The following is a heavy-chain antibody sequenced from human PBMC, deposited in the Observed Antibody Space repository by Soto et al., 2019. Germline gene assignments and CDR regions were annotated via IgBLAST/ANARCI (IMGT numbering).Heavy chain of an antibody. CDR1: GFTVSGKKY. CDR3: ATWHLQEHAYDI. Sequence: GGSLRLSCAAFGFTVSGKKYVAWVRQAPGKGLEWVSALYDLDGTYYADSVKGRFTTSSDSSRTTVYLQMNSLRPDDTAVYSCATWHLQEHAYDIWGQGKMVTVS. J-gene: IGHJ3*02. CDR2: LYDLDGT. D-gene: IGHD1-1*01. V-gene: IGHV3-53*01.